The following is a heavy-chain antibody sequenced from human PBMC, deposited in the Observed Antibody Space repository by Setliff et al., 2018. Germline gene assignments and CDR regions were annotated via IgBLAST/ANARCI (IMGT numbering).Heavy chain of an antibody. Sequence: ASVKVSCKTSGYSFTDFYIHWVRHAPGHGLEWLGRLNPRTGGTNLPQRFQGRVTMTRDTSMKTAFLEMSGLTSDDTAIFCCAKGGGRLSISQSYFHMDVWGAGTTVTVSS. CDR2: LNPRTGGT. V-gene: IGHV1-2*06. J-gene: IGHJ6*03. CDR1: GYSFTDFY. D-gene: IGHD3-16*01. CDR3: AKGGGRLSISQSYFHMDV.